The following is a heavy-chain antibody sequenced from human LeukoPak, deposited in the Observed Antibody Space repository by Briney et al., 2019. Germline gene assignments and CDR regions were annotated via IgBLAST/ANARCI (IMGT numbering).Heavy chain of an antibody. V-gene: IGHV3-53*01. CDR1: GFTVSSNY. D-gene: IGHD2-2*01. CDR3: AREVVVPAAILYYYGMDV. CDR2: IYSGSST. J-gene: IGHJ6*02. Sequence: PGGSLRLSCAASGFTVSSNYMSWVRQAPGKGLEWVSVIYSGSSTYYADSVKGRFTISRDNSKNTLYLQMNSLRAEDTAVYYCAREVVVPAAILYYYGMDVWGQGTTVTVSS.